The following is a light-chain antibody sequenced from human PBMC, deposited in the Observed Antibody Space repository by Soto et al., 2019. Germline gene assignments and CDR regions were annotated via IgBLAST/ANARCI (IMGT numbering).Light chain of an antibody. CDR3: RTWASSLSAYV. CDR1: SSNIGHNY. J-gene: IGLJ1*01. CDR2: DNN. Sequence: QSVLTQPPSVSAAPGQRVTISCSGSSSNIGHNYLSWYQQLPGTAPKLVIYDNNKRPSGIPDRFSGAKSGTSASLGITGLQTGDEADYYCRTWASSLSAYVFGTGTKLTVL. V-gene: IGLV1-51*01.